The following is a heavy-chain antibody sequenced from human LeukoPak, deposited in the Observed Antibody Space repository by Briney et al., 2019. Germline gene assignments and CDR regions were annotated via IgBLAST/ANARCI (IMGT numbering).Heavy chain of an antibody. J-gene: IGHJ5*02. CDR2: INPNSGGT. V-gene: IGHV1-2*06. D-gene: IGHD2-2*01. CDR3: ARDSLGYCSSTSCYDWFDP. CDR1: GYTFTGYY. Sequence: ASVKVSCKASGYTFTGYYMHWVRRAPGQGLEWMGRINPNSGGTNYAQKFQGRVTMTRDTSISTAYMELSRLRSDDTAVYYCARDSLGYCSSTSCYDWFDPWGQGTLVTVSS.